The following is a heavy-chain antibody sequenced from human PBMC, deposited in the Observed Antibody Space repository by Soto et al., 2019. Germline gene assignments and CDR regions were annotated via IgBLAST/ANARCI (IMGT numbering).Heavy chain of an antibody. CDR3: ARDRGSSGRDYYYYGMDV. Sequence: QVQLVESGGGVVQPGRSLRLSCAASGFTFSSYGMHWVRQAPGKGLEWVAVIWYDGSNKYYADSVKGRFTISRDNSKNTLYLQMNSLRAEDTAVYYCARDRGSSGRDYYYYGMDVWGQGTTVTVSS. CDR2: IWYDGSNK. J-gene: IGHJ6*02. CDR1: GFTFSSYG. V-gene: IGHV3-33*01. D-gene: IGHD6-19*01.